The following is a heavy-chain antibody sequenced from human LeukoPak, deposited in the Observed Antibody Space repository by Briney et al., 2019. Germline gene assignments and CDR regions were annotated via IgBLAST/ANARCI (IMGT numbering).Heavy chain of an antibody. V-gene: IGHV4-59*08. D-gene: IGHD5-24*01. J-gene: IGHJ4*02. CDR3: ARHAAEMATIYFDY. CDR1: GVSISSYY. Sequence: SETLSLTCTVSGVSISSYYWSWIRQPPGKGLEWIGYIYYSGSTNYNPSLKSRVTISVDTSKNQFSLKLSSVTAADAAVYYCARHAAEMATIYFDYWGQGTLVTVSS. CDR2: IYYSGST.